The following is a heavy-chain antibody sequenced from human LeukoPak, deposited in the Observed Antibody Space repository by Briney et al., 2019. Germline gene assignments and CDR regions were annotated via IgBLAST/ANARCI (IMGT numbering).Heavy chain of an antibody. CDR3: ARGVEDGQLPYYYYYYMDV. CDR2: ISSSGSTI. Sequence: GGSLRLSCAASGFTFSDYYMSWIRQAPGKGLEWVSYISSSGSTIYYADSVKGRFTISRDNAKNSLFLQMNSLKAEDTAVYYCARGVEDGQLPYYYYYYMDVWGKGTTVTVSS. CDR1: GFTFSDYY. V-gene: IGHV3-11*04. D-gene: IGHD5-24*01. J-gene: IGHJ6*03.